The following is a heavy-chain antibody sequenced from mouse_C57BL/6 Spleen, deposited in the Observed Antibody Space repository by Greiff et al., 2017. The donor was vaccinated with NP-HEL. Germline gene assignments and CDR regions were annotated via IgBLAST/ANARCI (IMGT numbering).Heavy chain of an antibody. CDR3: ARTPSITTVVGDY. Sequence: QVQLKHPGAELVKPGASVKMSCKASGYTFTSYWITWVKQRPGQGLEWIGDIYPGSGSTNYNEKFKSKATLTVDTSSSTAYMQLSSLTSEDSAVYYCARTPSITTVVGDYWGQGTSVTVSS. CDR2: IYPGSGST. V-gene: IGHV1-55*01. D-gene: IGHD1-1*01. CDR1: GYTFTSYW. J-gene: IGHJ4*01.